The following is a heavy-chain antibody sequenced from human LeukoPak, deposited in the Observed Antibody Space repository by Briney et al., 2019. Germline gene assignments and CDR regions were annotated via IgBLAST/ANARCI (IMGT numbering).Heavy chain of an antibody. J-gene: IGHJ6*04. CDR2: TYHIGST. Sequence: SETLSPTSAVSVYSISSGYYWGWIRQPPGKGLEGIGRTYHIGSTYYNPSLKSRVTISVDTSKNQFSLKLSSVTAADTAVYYCARVLAVADIYDGYYYYGMDVWGKGTTVTVSS. V-gene: IGHV4-38-2*01. CDR1: VYSISSGYY. CDR3: ARVLAVADIYDGYYYYGMDV. D-gene: IGHD6-19*01.